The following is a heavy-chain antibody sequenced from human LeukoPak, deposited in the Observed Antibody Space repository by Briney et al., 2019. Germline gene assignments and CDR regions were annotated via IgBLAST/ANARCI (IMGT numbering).Heavy chain of an antibody. CDR3: ARATTYYDFWSGPSPPFDP. CDR2: MNPNSGNT. J-gene: IGHJ5*02. CDR1: GYTFTGYY. Sequence: ASVKVSCKASGYTFTGYYMHWVRQAPGQGLEWMGWMNPNSGNTGYAQKFQGRVTITRNTSISTAYMELSSLRSEDTAVYYCARATTYYDFWSGPSPPFDPWGQGTLVTVSS. V-gene: IGHV1-8*03. D-gene: IGHD3-3*01.